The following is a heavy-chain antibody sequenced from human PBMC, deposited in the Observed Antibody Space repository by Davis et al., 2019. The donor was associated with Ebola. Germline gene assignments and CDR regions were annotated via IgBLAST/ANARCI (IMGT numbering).Heavy chain of an antibody. CDR1: GVSITYHY. Sequence: PSETLSLTCTVSGVSITYHYWSWIRQFPGKGLEWIGYVYYSGSPNYNPTLKSRVALSLDTSKNQFSLHLNSVTAADTAVYFWVRQPNDWGQGILVTVSS. V-gene: IGHV4-59*08. J-gene: IGHJ4*02. CDR2: VYYSGSP. CDR3: VRQPND.